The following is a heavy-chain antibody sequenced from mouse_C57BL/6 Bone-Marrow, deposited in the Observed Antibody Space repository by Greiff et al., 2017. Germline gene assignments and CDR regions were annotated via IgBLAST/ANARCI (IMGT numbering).Heavy chain of an antibody. CDR3: TEGYCWFAY. D-gene: IGHD2-3*01. CDR2: IDPENGDT. Sequence: EVQLQQSGAELVRPGASVKLSCTASGFNIKDYYMHWVKQRPEQGLEWIGWIDPENGDTEYASKFQGKATITADTSSNTAYLQLSSLTSEDTAVYYCTEGYCWFAYWGQGTLVTVSA. CDR1: GFNIKDYY. J-gene: IGHJ3*01. V-gene: IGHV14-4*01.